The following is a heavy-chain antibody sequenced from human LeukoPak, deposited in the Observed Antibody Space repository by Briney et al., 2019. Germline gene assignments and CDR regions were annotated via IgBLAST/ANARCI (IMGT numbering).Heavy chain of an antibody. CDR3: AGHFGAWHYFDY. J-gene: IGHJ4*02. CDR2: ISGSGATT. Sequence: GGSLRLSCAASGFTFSSFPMSWVRQPPGKGLEWVSTISGSGATTYSTDSVKGRFTISRDNSKNTLYLQMNSLRPEDTAVYYCAGHFGAWHYFDYWGQGTLVTVSS. CDR1: GFTFSSFP. V-gene: IGHV3-23*01. D-gene: IGHD3-3*01.